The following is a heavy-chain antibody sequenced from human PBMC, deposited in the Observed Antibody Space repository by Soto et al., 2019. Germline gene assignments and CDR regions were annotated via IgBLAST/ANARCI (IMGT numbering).Heavy chain of an antibody. CDR1: GFPFSTYG. CDR2: IWYDGSNK. D-gene: IGHD2-8*01. Sequence: QVQLVESGGGVVQPGRSLRLSCAASGFPFSTYGMHWVRQAPGKGLEWVTVIWYDGSNKYYADSVKGRFTISRDNSKNTLYLQMNSLRAEDTAVYYCARDGCTSGACYPEDYYYFMDVWGKGTTVTVSS. V-gene: IGHV3-33*01. CDR3: ARDGCTSGACYPEDYYYFMDV. J-gene: IGHJ6*03.